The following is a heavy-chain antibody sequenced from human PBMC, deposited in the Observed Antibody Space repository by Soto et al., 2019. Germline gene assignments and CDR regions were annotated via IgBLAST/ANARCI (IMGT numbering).Heavy chain of an antibody. CDR2: IHYSGTT. V-gene: IGHV4-61*03. J-gene: IGHJ4*02. CDR3: GRTDSSGAWAAWF. Sequence: QVQLQESGPGLVKPSEALSLNCTVSGDSVNSASYFWTWIRQPPGKGLEWIGNIHYSGTTDYNPSLKSRATISLDTSKNHVSLKLTSVTSADTAVYYCGRTDSSGAWAAWFWGQGTLVTVSS. D-gene: IGHD6-19*01. CDR1: GDSVNSASYF.